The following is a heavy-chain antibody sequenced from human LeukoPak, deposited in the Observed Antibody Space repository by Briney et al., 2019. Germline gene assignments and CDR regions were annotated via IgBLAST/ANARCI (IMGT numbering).Heavy chain of an antibody. Sequence: SETLSLTCAVSGGSISSSNWWSWVRPPPGKGLEWIGEIYHSGSTNYNPSLKSRVTISVDKSKNQFPLKLSSVTAADTAVYYCARDARGAVDGLLSWGQGTLVTVSS. D-gene: IGHD6-19*01. J-gene: IGHJ4*02. CDR2: IYHSGST. V-gene: IGHV4-4*02. CDR3: ARDARGAVDGLLS. CDR1: GGSISSSNW.